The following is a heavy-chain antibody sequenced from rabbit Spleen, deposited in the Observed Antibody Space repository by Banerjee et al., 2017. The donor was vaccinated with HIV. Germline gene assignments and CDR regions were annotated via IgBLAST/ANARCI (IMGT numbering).Heavy chain of an antibody. CDR3: ARDTGSSFSSYGMDL. J-gene: IGHJ6*01. CDR2: AYAGSSGST. Sequence: QEQLVESGGGLVKPGASLTLTCKASGFSFNSGYDMCWVRQAPGKGLEWVACAYAGSSGSTYSATWAKGRFTISKTSSTTVTLQMTSLTAADTATYFCARDTGSSFSSYGMDLWGPGTLVTVS. V-gene: IGHV1S45*01. CDR1: GFSFNSGYD. D-gene: IGHD8-1*01.